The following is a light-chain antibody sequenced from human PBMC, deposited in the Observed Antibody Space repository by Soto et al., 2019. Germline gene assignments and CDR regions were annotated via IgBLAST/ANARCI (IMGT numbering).Light chain of an antibody. CDR3: QQYNSYPYT. CDR2: KAS. V-gene: IGKV1-5*03. CDR1: QSMSSW. Sequence: DIQMTQSPSTLSASVGDVVTITCRASQSMSSWLAWYQQKPGKAPKLLIYKASSLESGVPSRFSGSGSGTEFTLTISSLQPDDFATYYCQQYNSYPYTFGQGTKLEIK. J-gene: IGKJ2*01.